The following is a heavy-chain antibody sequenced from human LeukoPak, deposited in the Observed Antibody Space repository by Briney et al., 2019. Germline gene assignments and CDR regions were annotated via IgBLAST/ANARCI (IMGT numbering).Heavy chain of an antibody. CDR1: GGSFSSSSYY. CDR2: IYYSGST. D-gene: IGHD3-3*01. CDR3: ARVPDDFWSGYYDY. V-gene: IGHV4-39*01. J-gene: IGHJ4*02. Sequence: SETLYLTCNVSGGSFSSSSYYWGWIRQPPGKGLEWIGSIYYSGSTYYNPSLKSRATISVDTSKNQFTLKLSSVTAADTAVYYCARVPDDFWSGYYDYWGQGTLVTVSS.